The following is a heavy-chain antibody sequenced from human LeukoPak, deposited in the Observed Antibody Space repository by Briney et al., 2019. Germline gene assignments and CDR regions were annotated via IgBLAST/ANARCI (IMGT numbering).Heavy chain of an antibody. CDR1: GFTFSSYG. CDR2: ISYDGSNK. V-gene: IGHV3-30*03. Sequence: GGSLRLSCAASGFTFSSYGMHWVRQAPGKGLEWVAVISYDGSNKYYADSVKGRFTISRDNSKNTLYIQMNSLRAEDTAVYYCARSFYDTLIGYYQYFDYWGQGTLVTVSS. D-gene: IGHD3-9*01. CDR3: ARSFYDTLIGYYQYFDY. J-gene: IGHJ4*02.